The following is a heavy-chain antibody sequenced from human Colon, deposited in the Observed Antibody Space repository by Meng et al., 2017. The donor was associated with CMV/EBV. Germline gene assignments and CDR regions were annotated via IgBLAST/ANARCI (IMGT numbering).Heavy chain of an antibody. CDR2: IHYTGST. Sequence: SETLSLTCTVSGGSISSYYWNWIRQPPGKGLEWIGYIHYTGSTIHNPSLRSRVTISLDMSKNQFSLKLSSVTAADTAVYFCARLRQKYCSSASCYTAAFDFWGQGSQVTVSS. CDR3: ARLRQKYCSSASCYTAAFDF. CDR1: GGSISSYY. J-gene: IGHJ4*02. V-gene: IGHV4-59*01. D-gene: IGHD2-2*02.